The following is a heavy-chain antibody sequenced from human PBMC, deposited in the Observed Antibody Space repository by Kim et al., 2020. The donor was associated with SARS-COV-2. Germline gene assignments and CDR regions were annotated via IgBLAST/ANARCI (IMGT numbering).Heavy chain of an antibody. Sequence: GGSLRLSCVASGFSFSTYAMHWVRQAPGKGLEWVALISFDGSNKYYADSVKGRFTISRDNSKNTLYLQMNSLRTEDTAVYYSAKDDTGSGSYLPDYWGQGTLVTVSS. D-gene: IGHD3-10*01. CDR2: ISFDGSNK. J-gene: IGHJ4*02. V-gene: IGHV3-30-3*01. CDR1: GFSFSTYA. CDR3: AKDDTGSGSYLPDY.